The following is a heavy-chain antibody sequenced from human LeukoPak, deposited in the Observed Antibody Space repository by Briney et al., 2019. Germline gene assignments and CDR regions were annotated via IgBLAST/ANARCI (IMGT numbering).Heavy chain of an antibody. CDR2: ILSDHTT. CDR3: ARGLLESQFDH. V-gene: IGHV3-NL1*01. CDR1: GFTFSSYG. Sequence: GGSLRLSCAASGFTFSSYGMHWVRQAPGKGLEWVSIILSDHTTHYADSVKGRFTFSRDDSKNSLHLQMNRLRVEDTAVYYCARGLLESQFDHWGQGTLVTVSS. D-gene: IGHD3-10*01. J-gene: IGHJ4*02.